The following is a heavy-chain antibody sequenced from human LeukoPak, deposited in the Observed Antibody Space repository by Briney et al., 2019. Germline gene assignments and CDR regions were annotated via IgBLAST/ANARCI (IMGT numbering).Heavy chain of an antibody. CDR2: IYPGDSDT. V-gene: IGHV5-51*01. CDR1: GYSFTSYW. D-gene: IGHD3-10*01. CDR3: ARLRITMVRGSEDYYFDY. J-gene: IGHJ4*02. Sequence: GESLKISCKGSGYSFTSYWIGWVRQMPGKGLEWMGIIYPGDSDTRYSPSFQGQVTISADKSISTAYLQWSSLKASDTAMYYCARLRITMVRGSEDYYFDYWGQGTLVTVSS.